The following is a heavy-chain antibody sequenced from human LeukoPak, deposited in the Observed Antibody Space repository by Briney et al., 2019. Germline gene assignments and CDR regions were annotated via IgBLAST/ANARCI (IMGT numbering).Heavy chain of an antibody. V-gene: IGHV1-18*01. Sequence: ASVKVSCKPSGYTFISYGFSWVRQAPGQGLEWMRWISAYNGNTNYAQKFQGRLTLTTDTSTSTAYMELRSLRSDDTAVYYCARTLSDDFWSSYQDYWGQGTLVTVSS. CDR3: ARTLSDDFWSSYQDY. J-gene: IGHJ4*02. CDR1: GYTFISYG. CDR2: ISAYNGNT. D-gene: IGHD3-3*01.